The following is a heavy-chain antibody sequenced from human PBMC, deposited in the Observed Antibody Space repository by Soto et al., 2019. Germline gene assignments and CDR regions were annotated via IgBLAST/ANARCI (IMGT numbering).Heavy chain of an antibody. V-gene: IGHV4-31*03. CDR1: GGSISSGGYY. D-gene: IGHD3-10*01. Sequence: PSETLSLTCTVSGGSISSGGYYWSWIRQHPGKGLEWIGYIYYSGSTYYNPSLKSRVTISVDTSKNQFSLKLSSVTAADTAVYYCARVVKVRGPVTVNWFDPWGQGTLVTVSS. J-gene: IGHJ5*02. CDR3: ARVVKVRGPVTVNWFDP. CDR2: IYYSGST.